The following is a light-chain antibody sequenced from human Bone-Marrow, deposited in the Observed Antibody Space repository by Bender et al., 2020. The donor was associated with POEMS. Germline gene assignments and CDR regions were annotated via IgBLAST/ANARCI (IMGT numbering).Light chain of an antibody. V-gene: IGLV2-14*03. CDR1: ITDIGEYDL. J-gene: IGLJ1*01. Sequence: QSALTQPASVSGSPGQSIIVSCTGSITDIGEYDLVSWYQFHPGKAPKLMIYDVTNRPSGVSNRFSGSKSGNTASLTISGLQAEDETDYYCTSYTSRNIYVFGTGTKVTVL. CDR2: DVT. CDR3: TSYTSRNIYV.